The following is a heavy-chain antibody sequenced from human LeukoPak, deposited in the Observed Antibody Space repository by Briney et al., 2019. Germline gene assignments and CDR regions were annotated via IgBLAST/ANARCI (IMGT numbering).Heavy chain of an antibody. J-gene: IGHJ4*02. CDR2: ISSSSSYI. CDR3: ARGRSGWSPPIDY. D-gene: IGHD6-19*01. V-gene: IGHV3-21*01. CDR1: GFTFSSYS. Sequence: GGSLRLSCAASGFTFSSYSMNWVRQAPGKGLEWVSSISSSSSYIYYADSVKGRFTISRDDAKNSLYLQMNSLRAEDTAVYYCARGRSGWSPPIDYWGQGTTVTVSS.